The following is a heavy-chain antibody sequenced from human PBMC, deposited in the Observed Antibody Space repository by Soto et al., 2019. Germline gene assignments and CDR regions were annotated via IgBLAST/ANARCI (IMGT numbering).Heavy chain of an antibody. V-gene: IGHV4-31*03. CDR1: GGSISSGGYY. D-gene: IGHD5-12*01. CDR3: ARDSRFVDIRGMDV. CDR2: IYYSGST. J-gene: IGHJ6*02. Sequence: QVQLQESGPGLVKPSQTLSLTCTVSGGSISSGGYYWSWIRQHPGKGREWIGYIYYSGSTYYNPSLKSRVTISVDTSKNQFSLKLSSVTAADTAVYYCARDSRFVDIRGMDVWGQGTTVTVSS.